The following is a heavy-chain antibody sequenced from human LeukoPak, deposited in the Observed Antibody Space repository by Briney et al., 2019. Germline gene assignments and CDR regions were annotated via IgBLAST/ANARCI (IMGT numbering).Heavy chain of an antibody. CDR3: ARGSSVTGTALLALDI. V-gene: IGHV1-2*02. D-gene: IGHD1-20*01. CDR1: GYTFIDYY. J-gene: IGHJ3*02. CDR2: MNPNTGGT. Sequence: ASVKVSCKASGYTFIDYYIHWVRQAPGQGLEWMGWMNPNTGGTNYAQNFQGRVTMTRDTSISTAYMELSSLRSDDTAVYYCARGSSVTGTALLALDIWGQGTMVIVSS.